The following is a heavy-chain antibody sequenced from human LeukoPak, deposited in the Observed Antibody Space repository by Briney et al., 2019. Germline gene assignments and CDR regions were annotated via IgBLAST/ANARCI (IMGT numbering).Heavy chain of an antibody. CDR3: AKDHFVTTVIDY. CDR1: GFTFSSYA. V-gene: IGHV3-23*01. J-gene: IGHJ4*02. D-gene: IGHD4-11*01. CDR2: ISGSGGST. Sequence: PGGSLRLSYAASGFTFSSYAMSWVRQAPGKGLEWVSAISGSGGSTYYADSVKGRFTISRDNSKNTLYLQMNSLRAEDTAVYYCAKDHFVTTVIDYWGQGTLVTVSS.